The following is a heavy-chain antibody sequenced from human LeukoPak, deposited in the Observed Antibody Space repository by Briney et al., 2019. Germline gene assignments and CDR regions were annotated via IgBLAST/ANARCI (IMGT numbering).Heavy chain of an antibody. CDR3: ARGGSSNSWPFYY. J-gene: IGHJ4*02. D-gene: IGHD6-13*01. Sequence: SETLSLTCTVSGGPISSYYWSWIRQPPGKELEWIGYIHYSGSTNYNPSLKSRVTMSVDTSKNQFSLKLTSVTAADTAVYYYARGGSSNSWPFYYWGQGTLVTVSS. CDR2: IHYSGST. V-gene: IGHV4-59*01. CDR1: GGPISSYY.